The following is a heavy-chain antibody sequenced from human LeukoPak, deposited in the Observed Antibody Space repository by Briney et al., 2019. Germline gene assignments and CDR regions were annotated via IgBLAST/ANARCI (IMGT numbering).Heavy chain of an antibody. CDR3: AKGDLSIAAAGSFDY. J-gene: IGHJ4*02. Sequence: GGSLRLSCAASGFTFDDYAMHWVRQAPGRGLEWVSGISWNSGSIGYADSVKGRFTISRDNDKNSLYLQMNSLRAEDTALYYCAKGDLSIAAAGSFDYWGQGTLVTVSS. CDR2: ISWNSGSI. D-gene: IGHD6-13*01. V-gene: IGHV3-9*01. CDR1: GFTFDDYA.